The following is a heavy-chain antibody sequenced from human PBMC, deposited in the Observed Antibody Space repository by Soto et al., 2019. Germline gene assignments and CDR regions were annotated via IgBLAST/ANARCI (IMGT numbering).Heavy chain of an antibody. V-gene: IGHV3-64D*08. CDR3: VNGFVDTAMGNYYYYGMDV. CDR1: GFNFSSYA. Sequence: GGSLRLSCSASGFNFSSYAMHWVRQAPGKGLEYVSAISSNGGSTYYADSVKGRFTISRDNSKNTLYLQMSSLRAEDTAVYYCVNGFVDTAMGNYYYYGMDVWGQGTTVTVSS. J-gene: IGHJ6*02. CDR2: ISSNGGST. D-gene: IGHD5-18*01.